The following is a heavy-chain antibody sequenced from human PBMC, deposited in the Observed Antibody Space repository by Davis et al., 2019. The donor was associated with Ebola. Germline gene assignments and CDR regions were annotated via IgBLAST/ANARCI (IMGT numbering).Heavy chain of an antibody. Sequence: PGGSLRLSCAASGFTFDDYAMHWVRQAPGKGLEWVSGISWNSGSIGYADSVKGRFTISRDNAKNSLYLQMNSLRAEVTALYYCAKAPGYCSGGSCYSSDYFDYWGQGTLVTVSS. D-gene: IGHD2-15*01. CDR1: GFTFDDYA. J-gene: IGHJ4*02. CDR3: AKAPGYCSGGSCYSSDYFDY. CDR2: ISWNSGSI. V-gene: IGHV3-9*01.